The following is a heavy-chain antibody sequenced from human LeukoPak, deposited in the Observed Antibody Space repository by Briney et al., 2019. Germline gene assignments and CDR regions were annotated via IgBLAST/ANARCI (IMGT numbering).Heavy chain of an antibody. CDR2: ISSSSSYI. D-gene: IGHD5-12*01. J-gene: IGHJ5*02. CDR3: ARAIVATTGHPFDP. CDR1: GFTFSSYS. Sequence: GGSLRLSCAASGFTFSSYSMNWVRQAPGKGLEWVSSISSSSSYIYYADSVKGRFTISRDNAKNSLYLQMNSLRAEDTAVYYCARAIVATTGHPFDPWGQGTLVTVSS. V-gene: IGHV3-21*01.